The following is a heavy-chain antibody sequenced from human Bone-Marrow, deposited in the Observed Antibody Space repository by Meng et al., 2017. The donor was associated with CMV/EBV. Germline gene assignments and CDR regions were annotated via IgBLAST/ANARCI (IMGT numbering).Heavy chain of an antibody. CDR2: INHSGSN. Sequence: SETLSLTCAVYGGSFSGYDWRWIRQAPGKGLEWIGQINHSGSNNYNPSLKSRVTISVDTSKNKFTLKLSSVTAADTDVYYCARGPIVVVQAASEYYYYGMDVWGQGTTVTVSS. D-gene: IGHD2-2*01. V-gene: IGHV4-34*01. J-gene: IGHJ6*02. CDR3: ARGPIVVVQAASEYYYYGMDV. CDR1: GGSFSGYD.